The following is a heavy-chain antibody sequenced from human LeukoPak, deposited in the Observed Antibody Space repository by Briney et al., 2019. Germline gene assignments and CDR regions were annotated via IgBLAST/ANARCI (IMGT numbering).Heavy chain of an antibody. CDR1: GGSISSGDYY. D-gene: IGHD3-10*01. CDR2: IYYSGST. Sequence: SETLSLTCTVSGGSISSGDYYWSWIRQPPGKGLEWIGYIYYSGSTYYNPSLKSRVTISVDTSKNQFSLKLSSVTAADTAVYYCARGGVRRITMVRGVLKRYGMDVWGKGTTVTVSS. J-gene: IGHJ6*04. CDR3: ARGGVRRITMVRGVLKRYGMDV. V-gene: IGHV4-30-4*01.